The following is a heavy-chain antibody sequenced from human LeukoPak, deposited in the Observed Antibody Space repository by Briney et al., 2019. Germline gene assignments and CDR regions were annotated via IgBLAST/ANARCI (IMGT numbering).Heavy chain of an antibody. J-gene: IGHJ3*02. Sequence: PGGSLRLSCAASGFTVSSNYMSWGRQAPGEWLEWVSVMYSGGSTYYADSAKGRFTISIDNSKNTLYLQLNSLRAEDPAVYYWARDSSGWYGHHAFDIWGQGTMVTVSS. D-gene: IGHD6-19*01. V-gene: IGHV3-53*01. CDR3: ARDSSGWYGHHAFDI. CDR1: GFTVSSNY. CDR2: MYSGGST.